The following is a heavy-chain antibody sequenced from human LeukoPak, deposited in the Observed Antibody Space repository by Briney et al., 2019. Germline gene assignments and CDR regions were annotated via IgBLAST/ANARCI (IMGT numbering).Heavy chain of an antibody. CDR1: GYTFTSYG. Sequence: ASVKVSCKASGYTFTSYGISWVRQAPGQGLEWMGWISAYNGNTNYAQKLQGRVTMTTDTSTSSAYMELRSLRSDDTAVYYCARLTGYSSGWYPFDYWGQGTLVTVSS. CDR3: ARLTGYSSGWYPFDY. V-gene: IGHV1-18*01. D-gene: IGHD6-19*01. J-gene: IGHJ4*02. CDR2: ISAYNGNT.